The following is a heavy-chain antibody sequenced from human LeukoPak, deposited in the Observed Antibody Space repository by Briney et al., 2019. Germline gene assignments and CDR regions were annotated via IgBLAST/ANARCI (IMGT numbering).Heavy chain of an antibody. CDR1: GGCISSGGYY. J-gene: IGHJ4*02. Sequence: SETLSLTCTVSGGCISSGGYYWSWIRQHPGKGLEWIGYIYYSGSTYYNPSLKSRVTISVDTSKNQFSLKLSSVTAADTAVYYCARALPFGGVNFDYWGQGTLVTVSS. CDR3: ARALPFGGVNFDY. D-gene: IGHD3-16*01. CDR2: IYYSGST. V-gene: IGHV4-31*03.